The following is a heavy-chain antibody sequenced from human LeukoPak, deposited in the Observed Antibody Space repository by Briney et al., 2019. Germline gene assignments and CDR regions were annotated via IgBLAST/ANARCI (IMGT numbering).Heavy chain of an antibody. CDR3: ARPNSRGWCGGSFDV. J-gene: IGHJ3*01. D-gene: IGHD6-19*01. CDR1: GVSISSSTYY. Sequence: SETLSLTCTVSGVSISSSTYYWGWIRQPPGKGLEWIGSLYYSGSTYYSPSLRSRVTISLDTSKNQFSLKLSSVTAADTAVYYCARPNSRGWCGGSFDVWGQGRMVTVSS. V-gene: IGHV4-39*01. CDR2: LYYSGST.